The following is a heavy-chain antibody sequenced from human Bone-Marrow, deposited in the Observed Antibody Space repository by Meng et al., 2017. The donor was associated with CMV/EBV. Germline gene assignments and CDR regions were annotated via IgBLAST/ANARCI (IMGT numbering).Heavy chain of an antibody. Sequence: GESLKISCAASGFTFSSYSMNWVRQAPGKGLEWVSSISSSSSYIYYADSVKGRFTISRDNAKNSLYLQMNSLRPEDTAVYYCARHWRGRGYDWGQGTLVTVSS. D-gene: IGHD1-1*01. CDR3: ARHWRGRGYD. CDR1: GFTFSSYS. J-gene: IGHJ4*02. CDR2: ISSSSSYI. V-gene: IGHV3-21*01.